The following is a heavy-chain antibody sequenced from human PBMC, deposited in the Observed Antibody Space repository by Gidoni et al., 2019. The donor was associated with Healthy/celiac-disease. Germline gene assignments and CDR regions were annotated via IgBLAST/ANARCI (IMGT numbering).Heavy chain of an antibody. D-gene: IGHD3-10*01. CDR2: ISYDGSNK. CDR3: ARASAVGSGSYPYYFDY. J-gene: IGHJ4*02. Sequence: QVQLVESGGGVVQPGGSLRLSCAAPGLPFSSYAMPLVRQAPGKGLELVAVISYDGSNKYYADSVKGRFTISRDNSKNTLYLQMNSLRAEDTAVYYCARASAVGSGSYPYYFDYWGQGTLVTVSS. CDR1: GLPFSSYA. V-gene: IGHV3-30-3*01.